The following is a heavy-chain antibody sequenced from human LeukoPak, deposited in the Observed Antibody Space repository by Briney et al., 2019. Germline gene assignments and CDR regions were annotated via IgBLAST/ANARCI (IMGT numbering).Heavy chain of an antibody. Sequence: PGGSLRLSCAASGFTFSSYGMHWVRQAPGKGLEWVAVISYDGSNKYYADSVKGRFTISRDNSKNTLYLQMNSLRAEDTAVYYCAKDLDYGDYADYWGQGTLVTVSS. D-gene: IGHD4-17*01. CDR1: GFTFSSYG. V-gene: IGHV3-30*18. CDR2: ISYDGSNK. CDR3: AKDLDYGDYADY. J-gene: IGHJ4*02.